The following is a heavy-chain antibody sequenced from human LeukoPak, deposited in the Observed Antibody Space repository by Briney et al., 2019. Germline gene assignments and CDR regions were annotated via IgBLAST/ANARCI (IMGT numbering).Heavy chain of an antibody. J-gene: IGHJ4*02. Sequence: GGSLRLSCVVSGIPFSDYYMNWIRQAPGKGLEWISYISSSSSYTDYADSVKGRFTISRDNTKNILYLQMNRLRVEDTAVYYCAAGTAAHYWGLGTLVAVSS. V-gene: IGHV3-11*03. CDR1: GIPFSDYY. CDR2: ISSSSSYT. D-gene: IGHD6-13*01. CDR3: AAGTAAHY.